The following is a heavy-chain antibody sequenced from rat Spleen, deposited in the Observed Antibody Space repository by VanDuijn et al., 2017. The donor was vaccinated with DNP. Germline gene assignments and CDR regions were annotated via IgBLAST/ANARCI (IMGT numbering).Heavy chain of an antibody. D-gene: IGHD3-7*01. V-gene: IGHV5-25*01. CDR2: ISTGGGNT. J-gene: IGHJ3*01. CDR1: GFTFSNYD. CDR3: ATSESAGFVY. Sequence: EVQLVESGGGLVQPGRSLKLSCAASGFTFSNYDMAWVRQAPTKGLEWIASISTGGGNTYYRDSVKGRFSISRDNGKSTLYLQMDSLRSEDTATYYCATSESAGFVYWGQGTLVTVSS.